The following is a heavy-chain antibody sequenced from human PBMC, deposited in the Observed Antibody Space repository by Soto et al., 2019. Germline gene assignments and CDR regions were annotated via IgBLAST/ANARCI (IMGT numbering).Heavy chain of an antibody. CDR2: IYYSGST. D-gene: IGHD2-2*02. CDR1: GGSISSSSYY. CDR3: ARDPVVPAAIRWFDP. J-gene: IGHJ5*02. Sequence: SETLSLTCTVSGGSISSSSYYWGWIRQPPGKGLEWIGSIYYSGSTYYNPSLKSRVTISVDTSKNQFSLKLSSVTAADTAVYYCARDPVVPAAIRWFDPWGQGTLVTVSS. V-gene: IGHV4-39*02.